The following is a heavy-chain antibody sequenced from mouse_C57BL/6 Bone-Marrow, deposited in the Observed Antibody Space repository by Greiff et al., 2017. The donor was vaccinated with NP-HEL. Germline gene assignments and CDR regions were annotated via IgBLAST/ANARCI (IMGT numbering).Heavy chain of an antibody. Sequence: EVKLVESGGGLVQSGRSLRLSCATSGFTFSDFYMEWVRQAPGKGLEWIAASRNKANDYTTEYSAPVKGRFIVSSDTSPSILYLQMNALRAEDTAIYYCARETYYDGYWYFDVWGTGTTVTVSS. V-gene: IGHV7-1*01. J-gene: IGHJ1*03. CDR2: SRNKANDYTT. D-gene: IGHD1-1*01. CDR3: ARETYYDGYWYFDV. CDR1: GFTFSDFY.